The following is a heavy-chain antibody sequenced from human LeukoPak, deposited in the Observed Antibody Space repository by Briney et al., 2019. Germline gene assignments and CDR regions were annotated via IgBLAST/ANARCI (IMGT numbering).Heavy chain of an antibody. D-gene: IGHD2-15*01. CDR3: ARAGYCSGGSCYINRWFDP. CDR1: GYSISGGYY. J-gene: IGHJ5*02. CDR2: IYHSGST. Sequence: SETLSLTCTVSGYSISGGYYWGWIRQPPGKGLEWIGSIYHSGSTYYNPSLKSRVTISVDTSKNQFSLKLSSVTAADTAVYYCARAGYCSGGSCYINRWFDPWGQGTLVTVSS. V-gene: IGHV4-38-2*02.